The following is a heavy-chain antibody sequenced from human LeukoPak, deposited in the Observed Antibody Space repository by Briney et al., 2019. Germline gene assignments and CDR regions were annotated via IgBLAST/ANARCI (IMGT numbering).Heavy chain of an antibody. V-gene: IGHV4-39*07. D-gene: IGHD3-22*01. Sequence: SETLSLTCTVSGGSISSSSYYWSWIRQPPGKGLEWIGEINHSGSTNYNPSLKSRVTISVDTSKNQFSLKLSSVTAADTAVYYCARGYYYDRPYFDYWGQGTLVTVSS. J-gene: IGHJ4*02. CDR2: INHSGST. CDR1: GGSISSSSYY. CDR3: ARGYYYDRPYFDY.